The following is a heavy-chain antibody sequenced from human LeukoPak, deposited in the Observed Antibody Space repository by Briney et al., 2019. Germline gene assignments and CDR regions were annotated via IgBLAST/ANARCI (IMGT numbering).Heavy chain of an antibody. CDR3: AKDGSPRTIFGVVMPLAAAGAPWRGFDY. CDR1: GYTFTSYG. D-gene: IGHD3-3*01. V-gene: IGHV1-18*01. Sequence: GASVKVSCKASGYTFTSYGISWVRQAPGQGLEWMGWISAYNGNTNYAQKLQGRVTMTTDTSTSTAYMELRSLRSDDTAVYYCAKDGSPRTIFGVVMPLAAAGAPWRGFDYWGQGTLVTVSS. CDR2: ISAYNGNT. J-gene: IGHJ4*02.